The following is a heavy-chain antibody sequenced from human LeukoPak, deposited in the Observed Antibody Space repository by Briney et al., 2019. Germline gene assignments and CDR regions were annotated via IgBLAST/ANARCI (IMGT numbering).Heavy chain of an antibody. J-gene: IGHJ5*02. CDR3: ARGYWFGL. CDR1: GASIRDYY. V-gene: IGHV4-59*08. CDR2: LHYSGST. Sequence: SETLSLTCSVSGASIRDYYWTWIRQSPGKGLEWIGYLHYSGSTSYNPSLKSRVTTSVDVSKNQFSLKLTSVTAEDTAIYYCARGYWFGLWGQGTRVTVSS.